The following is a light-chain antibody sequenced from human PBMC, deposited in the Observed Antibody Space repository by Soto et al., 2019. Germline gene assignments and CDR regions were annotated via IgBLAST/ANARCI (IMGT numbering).Light chain of an antibody. V-gene: IGKV1-39*01. CDR1: QTISSY. J-gene: IGKJ1*01. CDR2: AAS. CDR3: QQSSRTPWT. Sequence: DIQMTQSPSSLSASVGDRVTITCRASQTISSYLNWYQQKPGKAPKLLIYAASTLESGVPSRFSGNRSGTDFTHTISSLQPEDFAAYYCQQSSRTPWTFGQGTKVEIK.